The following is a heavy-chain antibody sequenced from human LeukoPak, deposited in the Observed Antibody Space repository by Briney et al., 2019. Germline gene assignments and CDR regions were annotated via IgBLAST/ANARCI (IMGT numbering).Heavy chain of an antibody. CDR2: ISAYNGNT. D-gene: IGHD6-19*01. Sequence: GASVKVSCKASGYTFTSYGISWVRQAPGQGLEWMGWISAYNGNTNYAQKLQGRVTMTTDTSTSTAHMELRSLRSDDTAVYYCARASWQWLDAGDFDYWGQGTLVTVSS. CDR3: ARASWQWLDAGDFDY. V-gene: IGHV1-18*01. CDR1: GYTFTSYG. J-gene: IGHJ4*02.